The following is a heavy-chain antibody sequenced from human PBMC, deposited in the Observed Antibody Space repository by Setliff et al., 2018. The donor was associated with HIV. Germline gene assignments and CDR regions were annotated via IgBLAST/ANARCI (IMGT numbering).Heavy chain of an antibody. CDR1: GYSFTNYW. V-gene: IGHV5-51*01. CDR3: ARSMGFKATTRLDF. CDR2: IYPDDSDA. J-gene: IGHJ4*02. Sequence: LGESLKISCKGFGYSFTNYWIAWVRQMPGRGLEVMGLIYPDDSDARYNPSFQGQVTISADKSISTAYLQWSSLKASDTAVYYCARSMGFKATTRLDFWGPGTLVTVSS. D-gene: IGHD3-10*01.